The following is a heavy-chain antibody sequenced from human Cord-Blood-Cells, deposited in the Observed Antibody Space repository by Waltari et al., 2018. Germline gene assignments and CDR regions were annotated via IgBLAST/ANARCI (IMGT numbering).Heavy chain of an antibody. V-gene: IGHV1-24*01. D-gene: IGHD7-27*01. Sequence: QVQLVQSGAEVKKPGASVKVSCKVSGYTLTELSMHWVRQAPGKGLEWMGGFGAKDGETSYAQTLQRSITMTQETTTDRAYMEQSSLRSEDTVMYYCATGETADTFDYMVQGTLVTVSS. CDR3: ATGETADTFDY. CDR1: GYTLTELS. J-gene: IGHJ4*02. CDR2: FGAKDGET.